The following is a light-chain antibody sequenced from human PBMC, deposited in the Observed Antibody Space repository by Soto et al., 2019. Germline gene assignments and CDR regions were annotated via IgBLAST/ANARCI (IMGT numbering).Light chain of an antibody. CDR2: SAS. J-gene: IGKJ3*01. CDR1: QAIGSY. V-gene: IGKV1-9*01. CDR3: QQVTSYPRT. Sequence: IQLTQSPSSLSASVGDTVTITCRASQAIGSYFAWYQQRPGRAPKLLIYSASTLHSGIPSRFIGSRSGTDYTLTISSLQPEDFATYYCQQVTSYPRTFGPETTVEI.